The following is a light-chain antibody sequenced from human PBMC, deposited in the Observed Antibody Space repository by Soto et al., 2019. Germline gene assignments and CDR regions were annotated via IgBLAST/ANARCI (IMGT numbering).Light chain of an antibody. V-gene: IGKV1-5*01. CDR2: AAS. CDR1: QSIDSW. Sequence: DIQMTQSPSPLSASVGDRVPIACRASQSIDSWLAWYQQKPGKAPKFLIYAASDLESGVPSRFSGSGSGTEFTLTISSLQPDDFATYYCQQYRGTPFTFGQGTKVESK. J-gene: IGKJ2*01. CDR3: QQYRGTPFT.